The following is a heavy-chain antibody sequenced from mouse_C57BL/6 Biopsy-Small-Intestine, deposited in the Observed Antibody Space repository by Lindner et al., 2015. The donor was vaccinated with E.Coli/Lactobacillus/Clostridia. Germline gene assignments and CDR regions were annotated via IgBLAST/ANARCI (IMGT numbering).Heavy chain of an antibody. CDR2: IDPEDGET. D-gene: IGHD2-4*01. Sequence: VQLQESGAELVKPGASVKLSCTASGFNIKDYYMHWVKQRTEQGLEWIGRIDPEDGETKYAPKFLGKATITADTSSNTAYLRLSSLTSEDTAVYYCARRDDYDNYALDYWGQGTSVTVSS. V-gene: IGHV14-2*01. J-gene: IGHJ4*01. CDR1: GFNIKDYY. CDR3: ARRDDYDNYALDY.